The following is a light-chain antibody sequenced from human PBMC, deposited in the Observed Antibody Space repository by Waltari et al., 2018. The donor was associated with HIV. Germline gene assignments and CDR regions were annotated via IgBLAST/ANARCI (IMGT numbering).Light chain of an antibody. Sequence: GERATLSCRASQSVGSSYLAWYQQKPGQAPRLLIYGASSRATGIPDRFSGSGSGTDFDLTVSRLEPEDFAVYYCQQYGSSPPTFGQGTKVDIK. J-gene: IGKJ2*01. V-gene: IGKV3-20*01. CDR1: QSVGSSY. CDR2: GAS. CDR3: QQYGSSPPT.